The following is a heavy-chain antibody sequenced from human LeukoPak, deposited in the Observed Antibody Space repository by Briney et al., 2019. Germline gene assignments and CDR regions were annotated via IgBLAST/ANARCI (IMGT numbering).Heavy chain of an antibody. CDR1: GGSISSGGYY. V-gene: IGHV4-61*08. J-gene: IGHJ4*02. Sequence: SETLSLTCTVSGGSISSGGYYWSWIRQHPGKGLEWIGYIYYSGSTNYNPSLKSRVTISVDTSKNQFSLKLSSVTAADTAVYYCARGGTYYDGSGYWDFDYWGQGTLVTVSS. CDR2: IYYSGST. CDR3: ARGGTYYDGSGYWDFDY. D-gene: IGHD3-22*01.